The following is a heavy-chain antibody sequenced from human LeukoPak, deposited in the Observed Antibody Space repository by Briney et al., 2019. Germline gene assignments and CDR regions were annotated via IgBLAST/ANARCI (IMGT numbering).Heavy chain of an antibody. J-gene: IGHJ4*02. CDR1: GFTFSSYS. CDR2: ITSSGSNT. CDR3: AKRDTSGSYYFDY. Sequence: GESLRLSCAASGFTFSSYSMSWVRQAPGKGLEWVSAITSSGSNTYFADSVKGRFTISGDNSKNTLYLQMNSLRAEDTAVYLCAKRDTSGSYYFDYWGQGTLVTVSS. V-gene: IGHV3-23*01. D-gene: IGHD3-22*01.